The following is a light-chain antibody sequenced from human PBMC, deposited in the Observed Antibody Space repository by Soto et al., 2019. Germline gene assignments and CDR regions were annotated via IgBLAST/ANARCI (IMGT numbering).Light chain of an antibody. CDR3: QQYDNWLRT. CDR1: QSVSSY. CDR2: GAS. Sequence: EIVLTQSPATLSLSPGERATLSCRASQSVSSYLAWYQQKPGQAPRLLIYGASTRATGIPERFSGIGSGTEFTLTISSLQSEDLAVYYCQQYDNWLRTFGQGTKLEIK. V-gene: IGKV3-15*01. J-gene: IGKJ2*01.